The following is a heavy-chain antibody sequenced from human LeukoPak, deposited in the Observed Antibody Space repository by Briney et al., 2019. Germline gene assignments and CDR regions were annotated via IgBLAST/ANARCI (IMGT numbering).Heavy chain of an antibody. J-gene: IGHJ4*02. CDR2: VKPDESEK. CDR1: GFTFNSYT. V-gene: IGHV3-7*01. D-gene: IGHD4-23*01. CDR3: VTHEVTVITRSTFDY. Sequence: PGGSLRLSCAASGFTFNSYTMNWVRQTPGKGLEWVANVKPDESEKYYGDSVKGRFTISRDNAKNSLYLQMHSLRVDDTAVYYCVTHEVTVITRSTFDYWGQGTLLTVSS.